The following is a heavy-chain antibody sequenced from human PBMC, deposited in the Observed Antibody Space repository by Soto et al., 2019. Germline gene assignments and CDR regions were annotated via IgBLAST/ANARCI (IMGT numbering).Heavy chain of an antibody. V-gene: IGHV3-30*03. CDR2: MSHDGSDK. CDR3: AIENLLYYYHSGMDV. Sequence: QVQLVESGGGVVQPGRSLRLSCAASGFTFSNYVMHWVRQAPGKGLEWVAAMSHDGSDKYYVVSVKGRFTISRDKSKNTLYLQMNSLRPEDTAVYYCAIENLLYYYHSGMDVWGLGTTVTVSS. CDR1: GFTFSNYV. J-gene: IGHJ6*02. D-gene: IGHD2-21*01.